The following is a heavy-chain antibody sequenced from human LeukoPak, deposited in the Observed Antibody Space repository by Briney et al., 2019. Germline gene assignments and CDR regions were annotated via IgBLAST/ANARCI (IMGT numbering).Heavy chain of an antibody. J-gene: IGHJ3*02. CDR2: INSDGSST. V-gene: IGHV3-74*01. D-gene: IGHD6-19*01. Sequence: GGSLRLSCAASGFTFSSYWMHWVRQAPGKGLVWVSRINSDGSSTSYADSVKGRFTISRDNAKNSLYLQMNSLRAEDTAVYYCARDLPLYSSGWYLGAFDIWGQGTMVTVSS. CDR1: GFTFSSYW. CDR3: ARDLPLYSSGWYLGAFDI.